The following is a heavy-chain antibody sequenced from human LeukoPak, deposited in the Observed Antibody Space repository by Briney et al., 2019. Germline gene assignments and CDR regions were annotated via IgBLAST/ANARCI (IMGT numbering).Heavy chain of an antibody. V-gene: IGHV4-30-2*01. CDR3: ARVATSGGYYFDY. CDR1: GGSISSGGYS. D-gene: IGHD3-10*01. CDR2: IYHSGST. Sequence: SQTLSLTCAVSGGSISSGGYSWSWTRQPPGKGLEWIGYIYHSGSTYSNPSLKSRVTISVDRSKNQFSLKLSSVTAADTAVYYCARVATSGGYYFDYWGQGTLVTVSS. J-gene: IGHJ4*02.